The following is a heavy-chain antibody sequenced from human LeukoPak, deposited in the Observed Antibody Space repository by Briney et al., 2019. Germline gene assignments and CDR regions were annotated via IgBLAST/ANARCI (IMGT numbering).Heavy chain of an antibody. Sequence: SETLSLTCTVSGGSISSSSYYWGWLRQTPGEALEWFANIFYSGNTYYNQSLQSRVTISVDTSTNQFSPELSSVTAADTAVYYCSYSARNGGRPHYDFWGQGTLVTVSS. J-gene: IGHJ4*02. CDR3: SYSARNGGRPHYDF. CDR2: IFYSGNT. V-gene: IGHV4-39*01. CDR1: GGSISSSSYY. D-gene: IGHD2-15*01.